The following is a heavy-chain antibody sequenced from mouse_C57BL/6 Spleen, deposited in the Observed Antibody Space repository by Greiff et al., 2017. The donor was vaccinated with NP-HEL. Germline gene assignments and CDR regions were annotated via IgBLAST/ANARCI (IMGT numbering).Heavy chain of an antibody. CDR3: ARRLGPGGDYAMDY. Sequence: EVQLQQSGPELVKPGASVKISCKASGYTFTDYYMNWVKQSHGKSLEWIGDINPNNGGTSYNQKFKGKATLTVDKSSSTAYMELRSLTSEDSAVYYCARRLGPGGDYAMDYWGQGTSVTVSS. D-gene: IGHD4-1*01. J-gene: IGHJ4*01. CDR2: INPNNGGT. CDR1: GYTFTDYY. V-gene: IGHV1-26*01.